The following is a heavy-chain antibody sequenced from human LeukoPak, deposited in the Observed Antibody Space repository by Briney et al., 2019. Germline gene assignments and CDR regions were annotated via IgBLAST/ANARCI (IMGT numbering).Heavy chain of an antibody. D-gene: IGHD5-12*01. V-gene: IGHV4-59*01. CDR1: GGSIRSYY. Sequence: SETLSLTCTVSGGSIRSYYWSWIRQPPGKGLEWIGYIYYSGSTNYNPSLKSRVTISVDTSKNQFSLKLSSVTAADTAVYYCASSGYDLAFDIWGQGTMVTVSS. CDR2: IYYSGST. CDR3: ASSGYDLAFDI. J-gene: IGHJ3*02.